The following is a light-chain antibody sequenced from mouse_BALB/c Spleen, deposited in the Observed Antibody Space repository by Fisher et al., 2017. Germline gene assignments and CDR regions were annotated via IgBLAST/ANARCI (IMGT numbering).Light chain of an antibody. CDR2: STS. J-gene: IGKJ1*01. Sequence: VLTQSTAIMSASLGEEITLTCSASSSVSYMHWYQQKSGTSPKLLIYSTSNLASGVPSRFSGSGSGTFYSLTISSVEAEDAADYYCHQWSSYPTFGGGTKLEIK. CDR3: HQWSSYPT. V-gene: IGKV4-80*01. CDR1: SSVSY.